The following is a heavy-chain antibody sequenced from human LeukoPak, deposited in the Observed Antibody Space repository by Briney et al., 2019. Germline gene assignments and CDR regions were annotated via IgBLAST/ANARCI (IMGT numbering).Heavy chain of an antibody. CDR2: IYSGGST. Sequence: PGGSLRLSCVASGFTVSSNYMSWVRRAPGKGLEWVSVIYSGGSTYYANSVKGRFTISRDTSKNTLYLQMNSLRAEDTAVYYCARTDYGGNSYYFDYWGQGTLVTSPQ. CDR3: ARTDYGGNSYYFDY. J-gene: IGHJ4*02. V-gene: IGHV3-66*01. D-gene: IGHD4-23*01. CDR1: GFTVSSNY.